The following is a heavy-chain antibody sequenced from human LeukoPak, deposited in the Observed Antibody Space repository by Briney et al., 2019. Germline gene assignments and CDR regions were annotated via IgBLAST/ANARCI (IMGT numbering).Heavy chain of an antibody. Sequence: ASVKVSCKASGYTFTGYYMHWVRQAPGQGLEWMGWINPNSGGTNYAQKFQGRVTMTRDTSISTAYMELSRLRSDDTAVYYRARESIAVAPSWFDPWGQGTLVTVSS. CDR1: GYTFTGYY. J-gene: IGHJ5*02. V-gene: IGHV1-2*02. D-gene: IGHD6-19*01. CDR2: INPNSGGT. CDR3: ARESIAVAPSWFDP.